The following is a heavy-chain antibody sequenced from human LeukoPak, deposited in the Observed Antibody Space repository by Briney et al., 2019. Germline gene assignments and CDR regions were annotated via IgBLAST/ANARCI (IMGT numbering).Heavy chain of an antibody. D-gene: IGHD2-15*01. Sequence: GGSLRLSCAASGFTFSSYSMNWVRQAPGKGLEWVSSISSSSSYIYYADSVKGRFTISRDNAKNSLYLQMNSLRAEDTAVYYCARGAGIVVVVAATQGGYYYYYGMDVWGQGTTVTVSS. CDR3: ARGAGIVVVVAATQGGYYYYYGMDV. CDR2: ISSSSSYI. J-gene: IGHJ6*02. CDR1: GFTFSSYS. V-gene: IGHV3-21*01.